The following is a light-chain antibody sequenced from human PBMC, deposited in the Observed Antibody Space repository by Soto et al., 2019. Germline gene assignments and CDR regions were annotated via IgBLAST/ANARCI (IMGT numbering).Light chain of an antibody. J-gene: IGKJ5*01. CDR1: ESIARH. Sequence: DIQMTQSPSSLSASVGDRVTITCRASESIARHLNWYQQKPGKAPKLLIYAASSLQNGVPSRFRGGGSGTXFXXXXSXLQPEDFATYYCQQTYSTLSITFGQGTRLEIK. CDR2: AAS. V-gene: IGKV1-39*01. CDR3: QQTYSTLSIT.